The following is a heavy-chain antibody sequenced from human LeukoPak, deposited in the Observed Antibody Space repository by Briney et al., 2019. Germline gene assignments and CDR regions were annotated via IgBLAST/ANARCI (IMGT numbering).Heavy chain of an antibody. J-gene: IGHJ4*02. CDR2: ISPSGDIT. CDR3: AKDDAWLRFGE. V-gene: IGHV3-23*01. D-gene: IGHD3-10*01. Sequence: PGGSLRLSCAASGFTFSNNGINWVRQAPGKGLEWVSGISPSGDITYYADSVKGRFTISRDNSKNTLYLEVISLTAEDTAVYYCAKDDAWLRFGEWSQGTLVTVSS. CDR1: GFTFSNNG.